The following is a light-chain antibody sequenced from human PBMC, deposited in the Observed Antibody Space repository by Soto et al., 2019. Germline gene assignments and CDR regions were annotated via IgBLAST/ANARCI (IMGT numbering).Light chain of an antibody. CDR3: QSYDSSLRV. CDR1: SSNIGADYD. CDR2: GNS. V-gene: IGLV1-40*01. J-gene: IGLJ2*01. Sequence: QLVLTQPPSVSGAPGQRVTISCTGSSSNIGADYDVHWYQQLPGTAPKLLIYGNSNRPSGVPDRFSGSKSGTSASLAITGLQAEDEADYYCQSYDSSLRVFGGGTQLTVL.